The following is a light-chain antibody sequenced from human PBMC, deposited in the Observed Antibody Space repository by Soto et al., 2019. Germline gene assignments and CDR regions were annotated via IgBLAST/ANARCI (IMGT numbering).Light chain of an antibody. CDR2: GAS. Sequence: EIVLTQYPGTLSLSPGERATLSCRASQSVSSSYLAWYQQKPGQAPRLLIYGASSRATGIPDRFSGSGSGTDFTLTISRLEPEDFAVYYCQQYGSSPRTFGHGTKV. CDR3: QQYGSSPRT. J-gene: IGKJ1*01. CDR1: QSVSSSY. V-gene: IGKV3-20*01.